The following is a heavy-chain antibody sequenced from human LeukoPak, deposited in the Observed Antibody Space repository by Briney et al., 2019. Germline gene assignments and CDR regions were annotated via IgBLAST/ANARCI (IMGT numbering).Heavy chain of an antibody. CDR1: GFTFSSYA. D-gene: IGHD3-22*01. Sequence: GGSLRLSCAASGFTFSSYAMHWVRQAPGKGLEWVAVISYDGSNKYYADSVKGRFTISRDNSKNTLYLQMNSLRAEDTAVYYCARTTYYYDSRAADYWGQGTLVTVSS. J-gene: IGHJ4*02. V-gene: IGHV3-30-3*01. CDR2: ISYDGSNK. CDR3: ARTTYYYDSRAADY.